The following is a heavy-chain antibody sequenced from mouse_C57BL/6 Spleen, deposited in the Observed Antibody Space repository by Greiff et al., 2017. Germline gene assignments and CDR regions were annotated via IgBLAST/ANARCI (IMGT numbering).Heavy chain of an antibody. D-gene: IGHD1-2*01. Sequence: QVQLKESGPGLVAPSQSLSITCTVSGFSLTSYGVNWVRQPPGKGLEWLGVIWSDGSTTYNTALKSRLGISKDNSKSHVFLKMNSLQTDDTAMYYSARHHYYGGYAMYYWGHGPSVTVSS. CDR2: IWSDGST. CDR1: GFSLTSYG. J-gene: IGHJ4*01. CDR3: ARHHYYGGYAMYY. V-gene: IGHV2-6-1*01.